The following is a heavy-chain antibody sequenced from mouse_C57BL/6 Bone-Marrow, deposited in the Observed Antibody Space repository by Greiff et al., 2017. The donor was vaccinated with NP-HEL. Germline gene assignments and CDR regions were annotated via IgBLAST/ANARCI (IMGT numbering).Heavy chain of an antibody. CDR1: GYTFTSYW. CDR2: IDPSDSYT. D-gene: IGHD2-4*01. Sequence: QVQLQQPGAELVKPGASVKLSCKASGYTFTSYWMQWVKQRPGQGLEWIGEIDPSDSYTNYNQKVKGKATLTVDTSSSTAYMQLSSLTSEDSAVYYCARKIDYDYDGGFAYWGQGTLVTVSA. J-gene: IGHJ3*01. CDR3: ARKIDYDYDGGFAY. V-gene: IGHV1-50*01.